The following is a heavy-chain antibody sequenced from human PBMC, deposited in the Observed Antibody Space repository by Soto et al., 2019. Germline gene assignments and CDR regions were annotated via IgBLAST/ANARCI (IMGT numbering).Heavy chain of an antibody. CDR3: ARQDTIFGVVGPQGDY. D-gene: IGHD3-3*01. J-gene: IGHJ4*02. V-gene: IGHV3-48*02. Sequence: GESLKISCAASGFTFSSYSMNWVRQAPGKGLEWVSYISSSSSTIYYADSVKGRFTISRDNAKNSLYLQMNSLRDEDTAVYYCARQDTIFGVVGPQGDYWGQGTLVTVSS. CDR2: ISSSSSTI. CDR1: GFTFSSYS.